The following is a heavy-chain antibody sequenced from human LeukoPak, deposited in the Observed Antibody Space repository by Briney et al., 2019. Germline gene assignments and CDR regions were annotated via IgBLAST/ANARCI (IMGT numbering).Heavy chain of an antibody. CDR1: GASISTNSYY. Sequence: SPSETLSLTCTVSGASISTNSYYWGWIRQPPGKGLEWIGTIYYSGTTYYNPSLRSRVTISVDTSKNQFSLKLSSVTAADTAVYYCARMSYDSSGYNSYYYYYYMDVWGKGTTVTVSS. D-gene: IGHD3-22*01. V-gene: IGHV4-39*07. CDR2: IYYSGTT. J-gene: IGHJ6*03. CDR3: ARMSYDSSGYNSYYYYYYMDV.